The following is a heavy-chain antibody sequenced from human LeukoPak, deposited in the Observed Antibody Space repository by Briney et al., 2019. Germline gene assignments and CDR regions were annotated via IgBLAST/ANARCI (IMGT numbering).Heavy chain of an antibody. J-gene: IGHJ4*02. Sequence: SETLSLTCSVSNFSISSGYYWGWIRQPPGKGLEWIGNVYHTGSTYFSPSLRSRVTMSADTSKNHFSLRLRSVTAADTAVYYCARGSDTAMVFFYDYWGQGILVTASS. D-gene: IGHD5-18*01. CDR3: ARGSDTAMVFFYDY. V-gene: IGHV4-38-2*02. CDR2: VYHTGST. CDR1: NFSISSGYY.